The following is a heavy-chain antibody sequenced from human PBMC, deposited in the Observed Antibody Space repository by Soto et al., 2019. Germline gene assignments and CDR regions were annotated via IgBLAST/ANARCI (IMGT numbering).Heavy chain of an antibody. CDR2: IYYSGST. J-gene: IGHJ6*02. CDR1: GGSISSSSYY. V-gene: IGHV4-39*02. Sequence: SETLSLTCTVSGGSISSSSYYWGWIRQPPGKGLEWIGSIYYSGSTYYNPSLKSRVTISVDTSKNQFSLKLSSVTAADTAVYYCARDGDGYNWDYYYGMDVWCQGTTVS. CDR3: ARDGDGYNWDYYYGMDV. D-gene: IGHD5-12*01.